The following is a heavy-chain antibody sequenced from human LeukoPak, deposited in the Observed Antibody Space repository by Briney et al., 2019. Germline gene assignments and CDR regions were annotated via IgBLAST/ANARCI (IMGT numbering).Heavy chain of an antibody. D-gene: IGHD5-12*01. CDR1: GGSISSYY. V-gene: IGHV4-4*07. CDR3: ARDRSAYDYDKRWSYYYMDV. CDR2: IYTSRST. Sequence: SETLSLTCTVSGGSISSYYWSWIRQPAGKGLEWIGRIYTSRSTNYNPSLKSRVTMSVDTSKNQFSLKLSSVTAADTAVYYCARDRSAYDYDKRWSYYYMDVWGKGTTVTISS. J-gene: IGHJ6*03.